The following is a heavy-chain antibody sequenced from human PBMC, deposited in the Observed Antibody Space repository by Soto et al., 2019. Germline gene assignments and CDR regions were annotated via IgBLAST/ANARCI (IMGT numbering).Heavy chain of an antibody. D-gene: IGHD3-10*01. J-gene: IGHJ6*03. V-gene: IGHV3-33*06. Sequence: GGSRRVSCAASGFNFNNYGMHWVRQAPGKGLEWVAVIWNDGNGYYYANSVKGRFTISRDNSKNTLYLQMSSLTAGDTAVYYCAKGPHSASGYYYMDVWGKGTTVTVSS. CDR1: GFNFNNYG. CDR2: IWNDGNGY. CDR3: AKGPHSASGYYYMDV.